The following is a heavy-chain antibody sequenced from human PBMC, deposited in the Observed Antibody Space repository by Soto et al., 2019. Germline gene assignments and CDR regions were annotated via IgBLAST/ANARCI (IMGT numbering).Heavy chain of an antibody. V-gene: IGHV1-3*01. CDR2: INAGNGNT. CDR3: ARDFGGYYDILTGCWDI. J-gene: IGHJ3*02. Sequence: ASVKVSCKASGYTFTSYAMHWVRQAPGQRLEWMGWINAGNGNTKYSQKFQGRVTITRDTSASTAYMELSSLRSEDTAVYYCARDFGGYYDILTGCWDIWGQGTMVTVSS. D-gene: IGHD3-9*01. CDR1: GYTFTSYA.